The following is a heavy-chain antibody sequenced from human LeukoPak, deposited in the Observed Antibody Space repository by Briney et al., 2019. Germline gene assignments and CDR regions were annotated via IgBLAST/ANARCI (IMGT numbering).Heavy chain of an antibody. CDR3: ARDFRRCSSTSCYHYYYYYMDV. D-gene: IGHD2-2*01. V-gene: IGHV1-46*01. J-gene: IGHJ6*03. Sequence: ASVKVSCTASGYTFTSYYMHWVRQAPGQGLEWMGIINPSGGSTSYAQKFQGRVTMTRDTSTSTVYMELSSLRSEDTAVYYCARDFRRCSSTSCYHYYYYYMDVWGKGITVTVSS. CDR1: GYTFTSYY. CDR2: INPSGGST.